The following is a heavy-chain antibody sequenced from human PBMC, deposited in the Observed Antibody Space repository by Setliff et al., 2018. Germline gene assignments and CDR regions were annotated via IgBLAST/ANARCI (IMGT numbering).Heavy chain of an antibody. CDR1: GMSITSYY. D-gene: IGHD3-16*01. CDR3: ARALRSPLGGTAFVPVHFDP. Sequence: SETLSLTCSVSGMSITSYYWSWIRQSPGRGLGWIGYIYYTGSTTYSSSLKSRVTTSPDTSKNQFHLTVKSVTEADTAVYYCARALRSPLGGTAFVPVHFDPWGQGILVTVSS. J-gene: IGHJ5*02. CDR2: IYYTGST. V-gene: IGHV4-59*01.